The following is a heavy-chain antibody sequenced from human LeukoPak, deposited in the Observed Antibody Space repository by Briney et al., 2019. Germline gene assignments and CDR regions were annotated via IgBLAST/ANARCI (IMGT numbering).Heavy chain of an antibody. Sequence: ASVKVSCKASGYTFTGYYMHWVRQAPGQGLEWMGWINPNSGGTNYAQKFQGRVTMTRDTSISTAYMELSRLRSDDTAVYYCAREASTVTIPPDYWGQGTLVTVSS. CDR2: INPNSGGT. CDR1: GYTFTGYY. J-gene: IGHJ4*02. D-gene: IGHD4-17*01. V-gene: IGHV1-2*02. CDR3: AREASTVTIPPDY.